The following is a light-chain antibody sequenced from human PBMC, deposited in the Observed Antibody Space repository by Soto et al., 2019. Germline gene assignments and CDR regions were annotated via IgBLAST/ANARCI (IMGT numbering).Light chain of an antibody. V-gene: IGKV3-20*01. CDR3: QQYGSSQYT. CDR2: GAS. J-gene: IGKJ2*01. CDR1: QSVNSNY. Sequence: EIVLTQSPATLSLSPGERATLSCRASQSVNSNYLAWYQQKPGQAPRLLIYGASSRATGIPDRFSGSGSETDFTLTISRLEPADFAVYYCQQYGSSQYTFGQGTKLEIK.